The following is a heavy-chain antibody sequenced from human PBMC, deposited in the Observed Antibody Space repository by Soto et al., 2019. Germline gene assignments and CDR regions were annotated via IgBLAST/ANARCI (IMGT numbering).Heavy chain of an antibody. Sequence: GESLKISCKGSGYSFTSYWIGWVRQMPGKGLEWMGIIYPGDSDTRYSPSFQGQVTISADKSISTAYLQWSSLKASDTAMYYCARQVSRGDYVFGAFDSWGQGTRVTVSS. CDR2: IYPGDSDT. D-gene: IGHD4-17*01. CDR3: ARQVSRGDYVFGAFDS. CDR1: GYSFTSYW. V-gene: IGHV5-51*01. J-gene: IGHJ3*02.